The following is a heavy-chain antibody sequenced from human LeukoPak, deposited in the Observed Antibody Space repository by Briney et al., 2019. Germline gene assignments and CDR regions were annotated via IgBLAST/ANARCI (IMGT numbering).Heavy chain of an antibody. CDR2: IIPIFGTA. Sequence: GSSVKVSCKASGGTFSSYAISWVRQAPGQGLEWMGGIIPIFGTANYAQKFQGRVTITADESTSTAYMELSSLRSEDTAVYYCAREQMATITDGDAFDIWGQGTMVTVSS. CDR1: GGTFSSYA. J-gene: IGHJ3*02. V-gene: IGHV1-69*01. D-gene: IGHD5-24*01. CDR3: AREQMATITDGDAFDI.